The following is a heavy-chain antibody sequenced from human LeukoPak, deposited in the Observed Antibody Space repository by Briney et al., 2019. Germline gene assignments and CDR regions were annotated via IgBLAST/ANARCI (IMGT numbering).Heavy chain of an antibody. Sequence: GGSLRLSCAASGFTFSNFVMSWVRQAPGKGLEWVSTISDSGDSTYFADSVKGRFTISRDNSKNTLYLQMNSLRAEDTAVYYCARGVEPLAANTLAYWGQGTLVTVSS. CDR3: ARGVEPLAANTLAY. D-gene: IGHD1-14*01. CDR2: ISDSGDST. V-gene: IGHV3-23*01. CDR1: GFTFSNFV. J-gene: IGHJ4*02.